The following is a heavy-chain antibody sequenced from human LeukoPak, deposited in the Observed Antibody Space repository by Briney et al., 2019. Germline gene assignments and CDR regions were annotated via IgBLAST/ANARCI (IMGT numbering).Heavy chain of an antibody. CDR1: GGSISSYY. V-gene: IGHV4-59*04. J-gene: IGHJ4*02. CDR3: ARRGKLAHFDY. CDR2: IYYSGST. Sequence: SETLSLTCTVSGGSISSYYWSWIRQPPGKGLEWIATIYYSGSTYYNPSLKSRVTISVDTSKNQFSLELNSVTAADTAVYYCARRGKLAHFDYWGQGTLVTVSS. D-gene: IGHD1-1*01.